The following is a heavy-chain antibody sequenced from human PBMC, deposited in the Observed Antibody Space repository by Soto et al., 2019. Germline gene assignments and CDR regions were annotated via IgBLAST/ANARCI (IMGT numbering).Heavy chain of an antibody. J-gene: IGHJ4*02. CDR2: ISSTTNYI. CDR3: ARESEDLTSNFDY. V-gene: IGHV3-21*06. Sequence: LRLSCAASGFTFTRYSTNWVRQAPGKGLEWVSSISSTTNYIYYGDSMKGRFTISRDNAKNSLYLEMNSLRAEDTAVYYCARESEDLTSNFDYWGQGTLVTVSS. CDR1: GFTFTRYS.